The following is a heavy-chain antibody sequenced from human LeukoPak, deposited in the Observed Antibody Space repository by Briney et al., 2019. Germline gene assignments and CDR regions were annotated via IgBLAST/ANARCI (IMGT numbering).Heavy chain of an antibody. Sequence: GGSLRLSCAASGFTLSSHGMSWVRQAPGKGLEWVSAIGDSGDSTYYADSVKGRFTISRGTSKNTLYLQMNSLRAEDTAVYYCARDSPVCSYWGQGTLVTVSS. J-gene: IGHJ4*02. D-gene: IGHD3-10*02. CDR2: IGDSGDST. CDR1: GFTLSSHG. CDR3: ARDSPVCSY. V-gene: IGHV3-23*01.